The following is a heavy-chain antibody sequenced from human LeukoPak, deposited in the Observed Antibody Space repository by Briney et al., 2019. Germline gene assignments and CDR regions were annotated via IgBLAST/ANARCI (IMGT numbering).Heavy chain of an antibody. V-gene: IGHV3-30-3*01. CDR3: ARGSGSYYLDFDY. CDR1: GFTFSSYA. D-gene: IGHD3-10*01. J-gene: IGHJ4*02. CDR2: ISHDGSNK. Sequence: PGGSLRLSCAASGFTFSSYAMHWVRQAPGKGLEWVAVISHDGSNKYYADSVKGRFTISRDNSKNTLYLQMNSLRAEDTAVYYCARGSGSYYLDFDYWGQGTLVTVSS.